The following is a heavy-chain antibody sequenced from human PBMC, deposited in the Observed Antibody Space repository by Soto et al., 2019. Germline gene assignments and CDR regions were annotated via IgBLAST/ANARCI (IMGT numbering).Heavy chain of an antibody. D-gene: IGHD1-1*01. CDR2: LYDVDGS. CDR3: ATWHEREHAYDV. Sequence: DVQLVEAGGGLIQPGASLRLSCAAFGLTISVQKYVAWVRQAPGKGLEWVSGLYDVDGSFYADSVRGRFTTSSASTKTTVYLQMNDLRPDDTAVYYCATWHEREHAYDVWGQGTTVTVTS. CDR1: GLTISVQKY. J-gene: IGHJ3*01. V-gene: IGHV3-53*01.